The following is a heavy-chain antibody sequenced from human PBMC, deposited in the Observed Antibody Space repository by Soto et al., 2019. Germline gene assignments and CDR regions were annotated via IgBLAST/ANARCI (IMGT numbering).Heavy chain of an antibody. J-gene: IGHJ5*02. CDR3: AFFTPFGSAYGFSDS. Sequence: PGESLKISCKASGYSFTSYWIAWVRQMPGKGLEWMGTIYPGDSDTRYSPSLQGQVTISADNSISTAYLEWSSLKASDTAIYYCAFFTPFGSAYGFSDSLGQAPPVTAPQ. CDR2: IYPGDSDT. CDR1: GYSFTSYW. D-gene: IGHD3-16*01. V-gene: IGHV5-51*01.